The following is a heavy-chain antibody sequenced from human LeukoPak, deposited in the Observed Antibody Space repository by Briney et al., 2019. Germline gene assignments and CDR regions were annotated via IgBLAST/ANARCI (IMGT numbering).Heavy chain of an antibody. D-gene: IGHD3-10*01. V-gene: IGHV4-61*02. CDR3: ARGLWFGDENPPYFDY. J-gene: IGHJ4*02. CDR2: IYTSEST. Sequence: PSETLSLTCSVSGGSISSSNYYWSWLRQPAGKGLEWIGRIYTSESTNYNPSHKSRVTISVDASRNQFSLKLSTVTAADTAVYYCARGLWFGDENPPYFDYWGQGILVTVSS. CDR1: GGSISSSNYY.